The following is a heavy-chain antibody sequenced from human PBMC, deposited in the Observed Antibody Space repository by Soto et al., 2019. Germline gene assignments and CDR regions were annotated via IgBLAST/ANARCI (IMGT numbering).Heavy chain of an antibody. D-gene: IGHD1-26*01. J-gene: IGHJ3*01. CDR1: GGSLSSYY. CDR2: IYYSGST. CDR3: ARRWGDPFDF. Sequence: QVQLQESGPGLVKPSETLSLTCTVSGGSLSSYYWSWIRQPPGKGLEWIGDIYYSGSTNYNPSLKSRVTISVDTSKNQFSLKLSSVTAADTAVYYCARRWGDPFDFWGQGTMVTVSS. V-gene: IGHV4-59*01.